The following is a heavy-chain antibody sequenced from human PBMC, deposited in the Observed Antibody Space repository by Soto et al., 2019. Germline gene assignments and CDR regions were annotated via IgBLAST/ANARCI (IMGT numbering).Heavy chain of an antibody. CDR3: ARDHRITMIVVVITMMDY. D-gene: IGHD3-22*01. CDR2: IKSKTDGETT. V-gene: IGHV3-15*01. CDR1: GFTFSNAW. J-gene: IGHJ4*02. Sequence: GGSLRLSCAASGFTFSNAWMVWVRQAPGKGLEWIGLIKSKTDGETTAYAAPVKGRFTISRDDSKNTLYLQMNSLRAEDTAVYYCARDHRITMIVVVITMMDYWGQGTLVTVSS.